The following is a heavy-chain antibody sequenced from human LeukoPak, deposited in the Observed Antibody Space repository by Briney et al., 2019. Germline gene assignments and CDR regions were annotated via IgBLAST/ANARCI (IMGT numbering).Heavy chain of an antibody. Sequence: SQTLSLTCTVSGGSISSGDYYWSWIRQPPGKGPEWIGYIYYSGSTYYNPSLKSRVTISVDTSKNQFSLKLSSVTAADTAVYYCASVIADYGGEWFDPWGQGTLVTVSS. V-gene: IGHV4-30-4*01. D-gene: IGHD4/OR15-4a*01. J-gene: IGHJ5*02. CDR3: ASVIADYGGEWFDP. CDR2: IYYSGST. CDR1: GGSISSGDYY.